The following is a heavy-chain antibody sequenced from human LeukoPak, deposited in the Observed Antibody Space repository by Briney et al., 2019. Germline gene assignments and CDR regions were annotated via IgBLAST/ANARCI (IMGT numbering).Heavy chain of an antibody. CDR2: ISYDGSNK. Sequence: GGSLRLSCAASGFTFSSYAMHWVRQAPGKGLEWVAVISYDGSNKYYADSVKGRFTISRDNSKNTLYLQMNSLRAEDTAVYYCARAYDYWGQGTLVTVSS. CDR3: ARAYDY. CDR1: GFTFSSYA. J-gene: IGHJ4*02. V-gene: IGHV3-30*04. D-gene: IGHD2-21*01.